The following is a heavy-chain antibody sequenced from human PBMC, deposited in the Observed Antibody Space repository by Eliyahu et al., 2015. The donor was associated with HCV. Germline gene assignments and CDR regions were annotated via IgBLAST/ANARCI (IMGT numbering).Heavy chain of an antibody. J-gene: IGHJ3*01. Sequence: QVQLEQSGGGVVQPGRSLRLSCAAXGFTFXSFPCHXVRQAPGKGLGWVATIVNDGSNKYLADSVKGRFTISRDNSKNTVYLEMNSLRPEDTAVYYCARDRSITSWPDALDVWGQGTMVTVS. CDR2: IVNDGSNK. D-gene: IGHD2-2*01. CDR3: ARDRSITSWPDALDV. V-gene: IGHV3-30-3*01. CDR1: GFTFXSFP.